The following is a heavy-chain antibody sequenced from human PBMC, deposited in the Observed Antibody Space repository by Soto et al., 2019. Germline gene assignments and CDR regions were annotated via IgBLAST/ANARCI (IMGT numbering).Heavy chain of an antibody. D-gene: IGHD3-22*01. Sequence: EVQLVESGGGLVQPGGSLRLSCAVSGFTFSSSEMYWVRQAPGKGLEWISYIHPSGQPIFYADSVKGRFTISRDNANNSLFLQMNSLRAEDTAVYYWARRDSRWGQGTMVTVSS. CDR2: IHPSGQPI. J-gene: IGHJ3*01. CDR1: GFTFSSSE. CDR3: ARRDSR. V-gene: IGHV3-48*03.